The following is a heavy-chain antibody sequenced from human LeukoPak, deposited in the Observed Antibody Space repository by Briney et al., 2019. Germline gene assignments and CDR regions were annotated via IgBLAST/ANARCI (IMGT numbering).Heavy chain of an antibody. CDR3: ARDPGSSSYYYGEV. V-gene: IGHV4-39*07. CDR2: IYYSGSS. CDR1: GGSISSSSYY. Sequence: SETLSLTCTISGGSISSSSYYWGWIRQPPGKGLEWIGSIYYSGSSYYNPSLKSRVTISVDTSKNQFSLKLSSVTAADTAVYYGARDPGSSSYYYGEVGGKGPTATV. D-gene: IGHD6-6*01. J-gene: IGHJ6*03.